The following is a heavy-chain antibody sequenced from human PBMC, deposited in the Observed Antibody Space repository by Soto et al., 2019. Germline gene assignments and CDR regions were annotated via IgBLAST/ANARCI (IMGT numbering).Heavy chain of an antibody. J-gene: IGHJ6*02. V-gene: IGHV4-4*07. CDR3: ARDQGSAVTTHYYYGMDV. D-gene: IGHD4-17*01. CDR1: GGSISSYY. CDR2: IYTSGST. Sequence: PSETLSLTCTVSGGSISSYYWSWIRQHAGKGLEWIGRIYTSGSTNYNPSLKSRVTMSVDTSKNQFSLKLSSVTAADTAVYYCARDQGSAVTTHYYYGMDVWGQGTTVTVSS.